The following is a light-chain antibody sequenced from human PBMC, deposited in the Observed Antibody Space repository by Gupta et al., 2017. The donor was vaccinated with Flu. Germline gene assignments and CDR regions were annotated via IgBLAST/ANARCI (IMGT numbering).Light chain of an antibody. V-gene: IGKV3-15*01. Sequence: GKRATRSCRARQSVSSNLAWYQQKPGQAPRLLIYGASTRATGIPARFSGSGSGTEFTLTISSLQSEDFAVYYWQQYNNWPLTFGGGTKVEIK. CDR1: QSVSSN. CDR2: GAS. J-gene: IGKJ4*01. CDR3: QQYNNWPLT.